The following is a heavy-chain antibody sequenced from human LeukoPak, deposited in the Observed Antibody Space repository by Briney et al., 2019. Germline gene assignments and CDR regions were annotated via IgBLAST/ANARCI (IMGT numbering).Heavy chain of an antibody. CDR1: GFTFSSYS. CDR2: IGSSSSYI. D-gene: IGHD5-24*01. J-gene: IGHJ4*02. Sequence: PGGSLRLSCAASGFTFSSYSMNWVRQAPGKGLEWVSSIGSSSSYIYYADSVKGRFTISRDNAKNSLYLQMNSLRAEDTAVYYCARGRGAQMATIFDYWGQGTLVTVSS. CDR3: ARGRGAQMATIFDY. V-gene: IGHV3-21*01.